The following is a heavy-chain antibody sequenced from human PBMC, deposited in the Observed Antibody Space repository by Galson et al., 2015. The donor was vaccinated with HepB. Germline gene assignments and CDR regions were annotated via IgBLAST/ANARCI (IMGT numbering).Heavy chain of an antibody. CDR1: GFTFINYG. D-gene: IGHD5-12*01. CDR2: ISSDGKTI. V-gene: IGHV3-48*02. CDR3: VRIEGAGHIMATGEFDY. J-gene: IGHJ4*02. Sequence: SLRLSCAASGFTFINYGMNWVRQAPGKGLEWISFISSDGKTIYYADSVKGRFTISRVNAKNSLFLQMSSLRDEDTAVYYCVRIEGAGHIMATGEFDYWGQGTLVTVSS.